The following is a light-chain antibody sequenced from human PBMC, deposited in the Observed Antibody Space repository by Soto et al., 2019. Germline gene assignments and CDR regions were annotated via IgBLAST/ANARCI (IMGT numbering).Light chain of an antibody. J-gene: IGKJ1*01. CDR2: GAS. V-gene: IGKV3-15*01. CDR1: HSVSTA. Sequence: EIVMTQSPATQSVSPGERAILSCRASHSVSTALAWYQQKPGQAPRLLIYGASTRATGVPARFSGTGSGPEFTLATSSLQSEDFAVYSCQQYNDRWTFGQGTTVEIK. CDR3: QQYNDRWT.